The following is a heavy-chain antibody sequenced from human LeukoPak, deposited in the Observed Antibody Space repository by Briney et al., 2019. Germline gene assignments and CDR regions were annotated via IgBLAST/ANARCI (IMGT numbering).Heavy chain of an antibody. CDR2: ISWNSGSI. CDR1: GFAFDDYA. V-gene: IGHV3-9*01. CDR3: ALARGYSGYDYIGY. Sequence: GGSLRLSCAASGFAFDDYAMHWVRQAPGKGLEWVSGISWNSGSIGYADSVKGRFTISRDNAKNSLYLQMNSLRAEDTALYYCALARGYSGYDYIGYWGQGTLVTVSS. J-gene: IGHJ4*02. D-gene: IGHD5-12*01.